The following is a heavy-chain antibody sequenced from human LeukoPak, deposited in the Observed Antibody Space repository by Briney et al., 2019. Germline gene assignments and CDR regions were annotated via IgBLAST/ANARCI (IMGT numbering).Heavy chain of an antibody. V-gene: IGHV3-30*01. CDR1: GFTFSSYA. J-gene: IGHJ6*03. Sequence: GGSLRLSCAASGFTFSSYAMNWVRQAPGKGLEWLAVISYDGTNKYYADSVKGRFTISRDNSKNTLYLQMNSLRDEDTAVYYCARDQGSLPVWFYYYMDVWGSGTTVTVSS. CDR3: ARDQGSLPVWFYYYMDV. D-gene: IGHD3-16*01. CDR2: ISYDGTNK.